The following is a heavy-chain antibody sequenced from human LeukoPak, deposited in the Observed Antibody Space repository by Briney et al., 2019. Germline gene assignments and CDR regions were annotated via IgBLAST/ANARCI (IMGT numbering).Heavy chain of an antibody. J-gene: IGHJ4*02. CDR3: ARLRRNSDTNGFFYYYDY. CDR1: GFLFSDFIDHT. D-gene: IGHD2-8*01. Sequence: SGGSLRLSCADSGFLFSDFIDHTMVWVRQAPGKGLEWVSSVNTVSSYIYYADSVRGRFTISRDNADNSLYLQMNGLRAEDTGVYYCARLRRNSDTNGFFYYYDYWGQGTLVTVSS. V-gene: IGHV3-21*01. CDR2: VNTVSSYI.